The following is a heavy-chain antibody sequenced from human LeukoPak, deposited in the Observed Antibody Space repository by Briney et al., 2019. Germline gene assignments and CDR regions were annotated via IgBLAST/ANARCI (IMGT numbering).Heavy chain of an antibody. V-gene: IGHV3-73*01. CDR1: GFTFSGST. Sequence: GGSLRLSCAASGFTFSGSTMHWVRQASGKGLEWVGRIRSNANNYATAYATSVKGRFTLSRDDSKNTAYLQMNSLKAEDTAVYYCIRGAASGSYYGFDVWGQGATVTVSS. CDR3: IRGAASGSYYGFDV. D-gene: IGHD1-26*01. CDR2: IRSNANNYAT. J-gene: IGHJ6*02.